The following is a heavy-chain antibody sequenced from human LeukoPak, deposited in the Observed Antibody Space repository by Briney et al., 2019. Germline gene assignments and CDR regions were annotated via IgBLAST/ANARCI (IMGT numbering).Heavy chain of an antibody. V-gene: IGHV4-34*01. CDR1: VGSFSGYY. Sequence: SETLSLTCAVYVGSFSGYYWTWIRQSPGKGLEWIGEINHSGSTNYNPSLKSRVTISVDTSKNQFSLRMRSVTAADTAVYFCARAQETVPIDYWGQGTLVTDSS. CDR2: INHSGST. D-gene: IGHD4-11*01. J-gene: IGHJ4*02. CDR3: ARAQETVPIDY.